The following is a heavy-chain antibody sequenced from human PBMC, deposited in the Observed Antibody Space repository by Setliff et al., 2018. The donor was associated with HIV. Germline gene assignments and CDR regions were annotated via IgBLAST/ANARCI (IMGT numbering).Heavy chain of an antibody. D-gene: IGHD3-9*01. CDR1: GYTLTELS. CDR2: FDPEDVET. CDR3: ATSGFYDILTGPTPGVFDI. J-gene: IGHJ3*02. Sequence: ASVKVSCKVSGYTLTELSMHWVRQAPGKGLEWMGGFDPEDVETIYAEKFQGRVTMTEDTSTDTAYMALSSLRSEDTAMYYCATSGFYDILTGPTPGVFDIWGQGTMVTVSS. V-gene: IGHV1-24*01.